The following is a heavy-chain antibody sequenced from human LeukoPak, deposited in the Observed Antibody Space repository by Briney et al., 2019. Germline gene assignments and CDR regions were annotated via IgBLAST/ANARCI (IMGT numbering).Heavy chain of an antibody. CDR3: ARESRSGSYGGWFDP. V-gene: IGHV3-7*01. CDR2: IDQDGSQK. J-gene: IGHJ5*02. Sequence: SGGSLRLSCADSEFTFNKYWMSWVRQAPGKGLEWVANIDQDGSQKYYVDSVKGRFTISRDNAKNSVYLQMNSLRVEDTAVYYCARESRSGSYGGWFDPWGQGTLVTVSS. D-gene: IGHD1-26*01. CDR1: EFTFNKYW.